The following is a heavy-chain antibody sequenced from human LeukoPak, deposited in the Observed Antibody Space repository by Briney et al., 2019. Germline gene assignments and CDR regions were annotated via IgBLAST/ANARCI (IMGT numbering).Heavy chain of an antibody. CDR2: IKQDGSEK. D-gene: IGHD5-12*01. Sequence: PGGSLRLSCAASGLTFSSYWMSWVRQAPGKGLEWVANIKQDGSEKYYVDSVKGRFTISRDNAKNSLYLQMNSLRAEDTAVYYCARDKGYSGYDWFYGMDVWGQGTTVTVSS. CDR3: ARDKGYSGYDWFYGMDV. CDR1: GLTFSSYW. V-gene: IGHV3-7*01. J-gene: IGHJ6*02.